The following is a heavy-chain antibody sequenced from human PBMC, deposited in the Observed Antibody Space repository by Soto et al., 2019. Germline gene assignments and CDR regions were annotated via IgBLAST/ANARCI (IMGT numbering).Heavy chain of an antibody. CDR3: AREFCGGGNCYTYYFDP. V-gene: IGHV3-74*01. CDR2: INTDGSNT. Sequence: PGESLKISCAASGLTFNRYWMHWVSHAPGKGLVWVSHINTDGSNTNYADSVKGRFTISRDNAKSTLFLQMNSLRGEDTAVYYCAREFCGGGNCYTYYFDPWGQGIPVTVSS. D-gene: IGHD2-15*01. J-gene: IGHJ5*02. CDR1: GLTFNRYW.